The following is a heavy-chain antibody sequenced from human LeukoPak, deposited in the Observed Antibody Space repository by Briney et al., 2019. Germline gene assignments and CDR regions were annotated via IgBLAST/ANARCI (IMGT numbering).Heavy chain of an antibody. V-gene: IGHV1-8*01. D-gene: IGHD3-3*01. CDR1: GYTFTSYD. Sequence: ASVKVSCEASGYTFTSYDINWVRQATGQGLEWMGWMNPNSGNTGYAQKFQGRVTMTRNTSISTAYMELSSLRSEDTAVYYCARGQRPTYGRFLEWLSKGAWFDPWGQGTLVTVSS. J-gene: IGHJ5*02. CDR3: ARGQRPTYGRFLEWLSKGAWFDP. CDR2: MNPNSGNT.